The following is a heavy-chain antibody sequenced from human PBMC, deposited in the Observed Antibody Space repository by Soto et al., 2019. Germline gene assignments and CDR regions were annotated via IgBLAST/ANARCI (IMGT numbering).Heavy chain of an antibody. CDR1: GFTFSSYG. D-gene: IGHD3-3*01. J-gene: IGHJ6*02. CDR2: ISYDGSNK. V-gene: IGHV3-30*03. Sequence: GGSLRLSCAASGFTFSSYGMHWVRQAPGKGLEWVAVISYDGSNKYYADSVKGRFTISRDNSKNTLYLQMNSLRAEDTAVYYCARNEPFTIFGVVTRPYYYYGMDVWGQGTTVTVSS. CDR3: ARNEPFTIFGVVTRPYYYYGMDV.